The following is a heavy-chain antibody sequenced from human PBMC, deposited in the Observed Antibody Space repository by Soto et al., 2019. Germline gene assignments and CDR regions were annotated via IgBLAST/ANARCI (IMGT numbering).Heavy chain of an antibody. Sequence: QVRLVQSEAEVKKPGSSVKVSCKASGGTFSNYAISWVRQAPGQGLEWMGVIILPFGTPNYAQTFQGSVTITADESMTTADMELSGLRSEDTAVYYCARGPDYEGYFDYWGRGTLVTVSS. J-gene: IGHJ4*02. D-gene: IGHD4-17*01. V-gene: IGHV1-69*12. CDR2: IILPFGTP. CDR1: GGTFSNYA. CDR3: ARGPDYEGYFDY.